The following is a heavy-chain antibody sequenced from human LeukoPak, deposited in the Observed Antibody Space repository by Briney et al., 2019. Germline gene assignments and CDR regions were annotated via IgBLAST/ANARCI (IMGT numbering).Heavy chain of an antibody. CDR1: GFTFSGSA. Sequence: GTLRLSCAASGFTFSGSAMHWVRQASGKGLEWVGRIRSKANSYATAYAASVKGRFTISRDDSKNTAYLQMNSLKTEDTAVYYCTRRDPNLTIFGLWGQGTLVTVSS. CDR2: IRSKANSYAT. CDR3: TRRDPNLTIFGL. J-gene: IGHJ4*02. D-gene: IGHD3-3*01. V-gene: IGHV3-73*01.